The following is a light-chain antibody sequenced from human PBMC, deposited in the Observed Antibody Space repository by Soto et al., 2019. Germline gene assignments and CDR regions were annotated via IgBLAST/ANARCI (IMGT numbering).Light chain of an antibody. V-gene: IGLV4-69*01. J-gene: IGLJ2*01. Sequence: QLVLTQSPSASASLGASVKLTCTMSSGHSSYAIAWHQQQPEKGPRYLMKLDSDGSHNKGDGIPDRFSGSSSGAERYLTIASLQSEYEADYYCLTWGTGIQVFGGGTKLTVL. CDR1: SGHSSYA. CDR2: LDSDGSH. CDR3: LTWGTGIQV.